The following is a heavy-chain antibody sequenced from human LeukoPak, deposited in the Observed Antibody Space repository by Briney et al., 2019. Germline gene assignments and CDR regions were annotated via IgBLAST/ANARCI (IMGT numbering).Heavy chain of an antibody. Sequence: PGGSLRLSCAASGFSFSSHWMTWVRQAPGKGLEWVASIKHDGSEKYYLDSVKGRFTISRDDARNSLYLQMNSLRAEDTAVYYCARDGLAAATLHWCFDLWGRGTLVTVSS. CDR1: GFSFSSHW. CDR2: IKHDGSEK. CDR3: ARDGLAAATLHWCFDL. J-gene: IGHJ2*01. D-gene: IGHD2-15*01. V-gene: IGHV3-7*01.